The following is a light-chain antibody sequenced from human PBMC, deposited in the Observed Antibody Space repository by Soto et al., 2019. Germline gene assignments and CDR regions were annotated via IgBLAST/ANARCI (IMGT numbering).Light chain of an antibody. J-gene: IGKJ2*01. CDR3: QQYGGHPYT. V-gene: IGKV3-20*01. CDR1: QSISSSY. Sequence: EIVLTQSPATLSLSPGERATLSCRAGQSISSSYLAWYQQKPGETPRLLIYGASSRATGIPDRFSGSGSGTDFTLTISRLEPEDFAVYYCQQYGGHPYTFGQGTKLDIK. CDR2: GAS.